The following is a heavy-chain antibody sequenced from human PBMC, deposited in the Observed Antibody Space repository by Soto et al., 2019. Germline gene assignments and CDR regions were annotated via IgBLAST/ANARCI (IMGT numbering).Heavy chain of an antibody. J-gene: IGHJ4*02. D-gene: IGHD3-22*01. CDR3: VVVITVASATGDY. V-gene: IGHV3-23*01. CDR2: ISGSGGST. Sequence: EVQLLESGGGLVQPGGSLRLSCAASGFTFSSYAMSWVRQAPGKGLEWVSAISGSGGSTYYADSVKGRFTISRDNSKNTLYLQMNSLRAEDTAVYYGVVVITVASATGDYWGQGTLVTVSS. CDR1: GFTFSSYA.